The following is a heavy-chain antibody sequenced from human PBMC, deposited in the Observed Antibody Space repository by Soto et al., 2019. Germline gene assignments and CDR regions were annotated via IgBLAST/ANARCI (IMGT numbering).Heavy chain of an antibody. CDR3: ARADYGDTKIYSFDH. J-gene: IGHJ4*02. D-gene: IGHD4-17*01. CDR1: GYTFTEYG. CDR2: ISPYNGKT. Sequence: ASVKVSCKTSGYTFTEYGISWFRQAPGQGLEWMGWISPYNGKTNYIQEFQDRVTITTDTSSTTVYMNLRTLKSDDTAIYFCARADYGDTKIYSFDHWGQGTLVTVSS. V-gene: IGHV1-18*01.